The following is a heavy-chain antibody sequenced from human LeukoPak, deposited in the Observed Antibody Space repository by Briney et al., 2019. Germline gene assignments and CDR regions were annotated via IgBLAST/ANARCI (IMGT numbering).Heavy chain of an antibody. CDR2: ISYDGSNE. CDR1: GFTFSGYA. Sequence: GGSLRLSCAASGFTFSGYAMHWVRQTPGKGLEWMAVISYDGSNEYYADSMKGRFTISRDNSKKTLYLQMNSLRDEDTAVYYCARDLGQYGGNVDYWGQGTLVTVSS. D-gene: IGHD4-23*01. J-gene: IGHJ4*02. CDR3: ARDLGQYGGNVDY. V-gene: IGHV3-30-3*01.